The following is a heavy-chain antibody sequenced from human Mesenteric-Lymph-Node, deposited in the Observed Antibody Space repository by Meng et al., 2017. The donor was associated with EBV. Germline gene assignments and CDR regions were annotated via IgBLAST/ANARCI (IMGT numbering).Heavy chain of an antibody. D-gene: IGHD1-7*01. CDR2: IYPGDSDT. Sequence: GAEGKKPGGSPKTSCHGSGYSFTSYWIGWVRQMPGKGLEWMGIIYPGDSDTRYSPSFQGQVTISADKSISTAYLQRSSLKASDTAMYYCARQQGNSGGDYWGQGTLVTVSS. V-gene: IGHV5-51*01. CDR1: GYSFTSYW. CDR3: ARQQGNSGGDY. J-gene: IGHJ4*02.